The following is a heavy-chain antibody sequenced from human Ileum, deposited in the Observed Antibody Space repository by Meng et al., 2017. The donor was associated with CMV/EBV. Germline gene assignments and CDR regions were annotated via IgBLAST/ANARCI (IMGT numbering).Heavy chain of an antibody. CDR3: ARGYCSRTSCPYYYYYGMDV. V-gene: IGHV3-21*01. D-gene: IGHD2-2*01. CDR1: GFTFSSYS. CDR2: ISSSSSYI. Sequence: GGSLRLSCAASGFTFSSYSMNWVRQAPGKGLEWVSSISSSSSYIYYADSVKGRFTISRDNAKNSLYLQMNSLRAEDTAVYYCARGYCSRTSCPYYYYYGMDVWGQGTTVTVSS. J-gene: IGHJ6*02.